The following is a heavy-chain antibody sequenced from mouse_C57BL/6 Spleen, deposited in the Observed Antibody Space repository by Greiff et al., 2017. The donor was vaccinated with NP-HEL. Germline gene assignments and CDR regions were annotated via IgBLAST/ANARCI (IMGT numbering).Heavy chain of an antibody. CDR3: ARGLLFITTVVATDDY. CDR1: GYTFTSYW. D-gene: IGHD1-1*01. J-gene: IGHJ2*01. V-gene: IGHV1-7*01. Sequence: VQRVESGAELAKPGASVKLSCKASGYTFTSYWMHWVKQRPGQGLEWIGYINPSSGYTKYNQKFKDKATLTADKSSSTAYMQLSSLTYEDSAVYYCARGLLFITTVVATDDYWGQGTTLTVSS. CDR2: INPSSGYT.